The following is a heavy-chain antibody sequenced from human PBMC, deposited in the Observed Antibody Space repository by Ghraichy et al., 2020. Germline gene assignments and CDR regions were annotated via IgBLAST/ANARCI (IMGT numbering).Heavy chain of an antibody. V-gene: IGHV4-39*01. CDR3: ASPGNPAL. D-gene: IGHD1-14*01. CDR2: IYYSGST. J-gene: IGHJ1*01. Sequence: LSCTVSGGSISSSSYYWGWIRQPPGKGLEWIGSIYYSGSTYYNPSLKSRVTISVDTSKNQFSLKLSSVTAADTAVYYCASPGNPALWGQGTLVTVSS. CDR1: GGSISSSSYY.